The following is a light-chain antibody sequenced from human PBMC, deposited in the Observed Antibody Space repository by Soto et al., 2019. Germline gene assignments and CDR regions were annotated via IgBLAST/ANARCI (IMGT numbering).Light chain of an antibody. V-gene: IGKV3-20*01. CDR1: QSVHNNY. CDR3: QQYGSSRPVT. J-gene: IGKJ5*01. CDR2: AAS. Sequence: EIVLSQSPGTLSLSPGERATLSCRSSQSVHNNYLAWYQQKPGQAPRLLIYAASSGATGIPARFRGSGSGTDFTLTISRLEPEDSAVYYCQQYGSSRPVTFGQGTRLEIK.